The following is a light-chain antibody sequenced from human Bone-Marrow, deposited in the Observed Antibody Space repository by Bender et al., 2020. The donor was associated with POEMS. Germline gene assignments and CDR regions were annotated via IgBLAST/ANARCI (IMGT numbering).Light chain of an antibody. CDR3: GSYTTTGSYV. CDR1: SSDIGDYNY. J-gene: IGLJ1*01. CDR2: DVA. Sequence: QSALTQPASVSGSPGQSITISCTATSSDIGDYNYISWYQQHPDRAPKLVVSDVATRPSGGSNRFSGSKSANTASLTVSGLQGDDEADYFCGSYTTTGSYVFGSGTRVTVL. V-gene: IGLV2-14*01.